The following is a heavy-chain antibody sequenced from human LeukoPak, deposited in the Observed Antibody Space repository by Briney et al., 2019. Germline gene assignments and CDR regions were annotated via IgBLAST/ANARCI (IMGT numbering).Heavy chain of an antibody. CDR2: INPNSGGT. CDR1: GYTFTGYY. Sequence: GASVKVSCKASGYTFTGYYMHWVRQAPGQGLEWMGWINPNSGGTNYAQKFQGWATMTRDTSISTAYMELSRLRSDDTAVYYCASSPYSSGWRLQDWGQGTLVTVSS. CDR3: ASSPYSSGWRLQD. D-gene: IGHD6-19*01. V-gene: IGHV1-2*04. J-gene: IGHJ4*02.